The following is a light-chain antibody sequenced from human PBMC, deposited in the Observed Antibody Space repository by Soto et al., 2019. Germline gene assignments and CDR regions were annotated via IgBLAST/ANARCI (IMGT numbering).Light chain of an antibody. V-gene: IGKV3-20*01. CDR2: DSS. J-gene: IGKJ1*01. CDR3: QQYGSSPRT. Sequence: EIVLTQSPGTLSLSPGERATLSCRASQSVSSSYLAWYQQKPGQPPRLLIYDSSSRATGIPDRFSGSGSGTDFTLTLSRLEPEDFAVYYCQQYGSSPRTFGQGTKVAMK. CDR1: QSVSSSY.